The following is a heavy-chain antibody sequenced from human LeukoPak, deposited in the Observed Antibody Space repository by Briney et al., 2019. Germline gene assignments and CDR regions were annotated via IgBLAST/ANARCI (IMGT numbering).Heavy chain of an antibody. CDR3: AGRDSTADYYDY. CDR2: IYPGDSDT. J-gene: IGHJ4*02. CDR1: GYSFTSYW. V-gene: IGHV5-51*01. D-gene: IGHD3/OR15-3a*01. Sequence: GESLKISCKGSGYSFTSYWVAWVRQMPGKGLEWMGIIYPGDSDTRYSPSFQGQVTISADKSTSAAYLQWSSLKASDTAMYYCAGRDSTADYYDYWGQGTLVTVSS.